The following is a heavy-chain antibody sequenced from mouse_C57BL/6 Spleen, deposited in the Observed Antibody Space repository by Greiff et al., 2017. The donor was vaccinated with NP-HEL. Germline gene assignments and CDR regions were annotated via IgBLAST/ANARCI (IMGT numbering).Heavy chain of an antibody. CDR2: INYDGSST. V-gene: IGHV5-16*01. J-gene: IGHJ1*03. CDR3: ARVFDGYSGYFDV. Sequence: EVHLVESEGGLVQPGSSMKLSCTASGFTFSDYYMAWVRQVPEKGLEWVANINYDGSSTYYLDSLKSRFIISRDNAKNILYLQMSSLKSEDTATYYCARVFDGYSGYFDVWGTGTTVTVSS. CDR1: GFTFSDYY. D-gene: IGHD2-3*01.